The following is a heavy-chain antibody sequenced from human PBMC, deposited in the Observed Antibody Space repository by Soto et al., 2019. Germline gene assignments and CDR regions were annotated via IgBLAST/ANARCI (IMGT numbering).Heavy chain of an antibody. V-gene: IGHV4-31*03. J-gene: IGHJ5*02. D-gene: IGHD4-17*01. CDR3: AREFLDGDYGSWFDP. CDR2: IYYSGST. Sequence: QVQLQESGPGLVKPSQTLSLTCTVSGGSISSGGYYWSWIRQHPGKGLEWIGYIYYSGSTYYNPSLKSRVTISVDTSKYQFSLKLSSVTAANTAVYYCAREFLDGDYGSWFDPWGQGTLVTVSS. CDR1: GGSISSGGYY.